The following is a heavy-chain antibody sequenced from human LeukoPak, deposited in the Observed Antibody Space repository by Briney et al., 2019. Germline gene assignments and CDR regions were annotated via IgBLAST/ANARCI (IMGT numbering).Heavy chain of an antibody. J-gene: IGHJ3*02. V-gene: IGHV4-38-2*02. D-gene: IGHD2-21*02. CDR2: IYYSGST. CDR1: GYSISSGYY. CDR3: ARDTAYCGGDCSDAFDI. Sequence: PSETLSLTCTVSGYSISSGYYWGWIRQPPGKGLEWIGYIYYSGSTNYNPSLKSRVTISADTSKNQFSLRLSSVTAADTAVYYCARDTAYCGGDCSDAFDIWGQGTMGTVSS.